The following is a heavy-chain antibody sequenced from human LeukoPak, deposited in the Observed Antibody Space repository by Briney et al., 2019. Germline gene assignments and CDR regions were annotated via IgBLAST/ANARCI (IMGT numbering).Heavy chain of an antibody. CDR3: TTDTYEQWLVRFFN. D-gene: IGHD6-19*01. CDR1: GLTFSNAW. J-gene: IGHJ4*02. Sequence: GGSLRPSCAASGLTFSNAWMSWVRQAPGKGLEWVGRIKSKTDGGTTDYAASVKGRFTISRDDSKNTLYLQMNSLKTEDTAVYYCTTDTYEQWLVRFFNWGQGTLVTVSS. CDR2: IKSKTDGGTT. V-gene: IGHV3-15*01.